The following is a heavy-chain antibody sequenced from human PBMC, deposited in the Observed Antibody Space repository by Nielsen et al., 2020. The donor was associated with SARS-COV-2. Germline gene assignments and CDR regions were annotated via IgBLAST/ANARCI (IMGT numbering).Heavy chain of an antibody. CDR2: IDPDGSDK. CDR3: ARYRAQGFMGFDY. CDR1: GFSFSSHW. D-gene: IGHD3-16*01. J-gene: IGHJ4*02. V-gene: IGHV3-7*03. Sequence: GGSLRLSCAASGFSFSSHWMSWVRQVPGKGLEWVADIDPDGSDKVYVDSVKGRFTISRDNAKSSLYLQMNSLRAEDTAVYYCARYRAQGFMGFDYWGQGSLVTVSS.